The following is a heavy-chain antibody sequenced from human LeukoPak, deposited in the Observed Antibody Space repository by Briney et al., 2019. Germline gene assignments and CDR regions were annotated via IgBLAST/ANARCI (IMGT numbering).Heavy chain of an antibody. CDR1: GFTFSTYW. J-gene: IGHJ1*01. CDR3: ARAPSEIGGYYPEYFRH. D-gene: IGHD3-22*01. V-gene: IGHV3-74*01. Sequence: GGSLRLSCAASGFTFSTYWMHWVRQAPGRGLVWVSRIKSDGSTNYADSVKGRFTISRDNAKNTVSLQMNSLRPEDTGVYYCARAPSEIGGYYPEYFRHWGQGTLVTVSS. CDR2: IKSDGST.